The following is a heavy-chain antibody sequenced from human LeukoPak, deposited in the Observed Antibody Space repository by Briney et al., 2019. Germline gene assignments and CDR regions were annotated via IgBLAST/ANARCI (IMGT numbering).Heavy chain of an antibody. CDR1: GYTFTSYY. CDR3: ARVYSRVFDY. Sequence: ASVKVSCKASGYTFTSYYMHWMRQAPGQGLEWMGIINPSGGSTSYAQKFQGRVTMTRDMSTSTVYMELSSLRSEDTAVYYCARVYSRVFDYWGQGTLVTVSS. V-gene: IGHV1-46*01. D-gene: IGHD6-13*01. J-gene: IGHJ4*02. CDR2: INPSGGST.